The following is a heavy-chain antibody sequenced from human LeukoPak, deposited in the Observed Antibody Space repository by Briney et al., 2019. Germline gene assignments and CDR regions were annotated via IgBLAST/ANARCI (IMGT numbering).Heavy chain of an antibody. CDR3: ARGPSNSSTVDY. D-gene: IGHD2/OR15-2a*01. CDR2: IYTSGST. V-gene: IGHV4-61*02. CDR1: GGSISSGSYY. Sequence: SETLSLTCTVSGGSISSGSYYWSWIRQPAGKGLEWIGRIYTSGSTNYNPSLKSRVTISVDTSKNQFSLKLSSVTAADTAVYYCARGPSNSSTVDYWGQGTRVAVSS. J-gene: IGHJ4*02.